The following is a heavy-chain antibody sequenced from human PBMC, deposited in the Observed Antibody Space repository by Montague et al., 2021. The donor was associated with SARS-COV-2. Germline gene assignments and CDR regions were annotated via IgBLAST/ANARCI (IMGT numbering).Heavy chain of an antibody. D-gene: IGHD6-19*01. CDR1: GGSISSGSYY. Sequence: TLSLTYTVSGGSISSGSYYWSWIRQPAGKGLEWIGRISISGSTNYNLSLKSRVTVSVDTSKNQFSLKLSSVTAADTAVYYCARDIAVAGLFDYWGQGTLVTVSS. CDR2: ISISGST. CDR3: ARDIAVAGLFDY. J-gene: IGHJ4*02. V-gene: IGHV4-61*02.